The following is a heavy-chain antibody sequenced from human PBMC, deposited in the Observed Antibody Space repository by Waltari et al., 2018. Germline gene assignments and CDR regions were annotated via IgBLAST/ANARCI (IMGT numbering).Heavy chain of an antibody. J-gene: IGHJ3*02. V-gene: IGHV1-69*14. Sequence: QVQLVQSGAEVKKPGSSVKVSCKASGGTFSSYAISWVRQAPGQGLEWMGGIIPIFGTANDAQKFQGRVTITADKSTSTAYMELSSLRSEDTAVYYCARDSNPPYYYDSSGLRNAFDIWGQGTMVTVSS. D-gene: IGHD3-22*01. CDR3: ARDSNPPYYYDSSGLRNAFDI. CDR2: IIPIFGTA. CDR1: GGTFSSYA.